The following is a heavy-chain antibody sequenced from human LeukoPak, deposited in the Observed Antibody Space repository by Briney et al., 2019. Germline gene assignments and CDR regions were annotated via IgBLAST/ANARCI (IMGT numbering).Heavy chain of an antibody. J-gene: IGHJ5*02. CDR2: IYYSGGT. V-gene: IGHV4-59*08. Sequence: SETLSLTCTVSGGSISSYYWSWIRQPPGQVLDWIGYIYYSGGTNYNPSLKSRVTISVDTSKKQFSLKLSSVTAADTAVYYCARHQGEWEQLPWGQGTLVTVSS. D-gene: IGHD1-26*01. CDR1: GGSISSYY. CDR3: ARHQGEWEQLP.